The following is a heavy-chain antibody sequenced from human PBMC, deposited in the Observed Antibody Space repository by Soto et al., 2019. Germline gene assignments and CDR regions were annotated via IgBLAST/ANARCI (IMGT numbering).Heavy chain of an antibody. Sequence: PSETLSLTYTVSGGAISSYYWSWIRQPPGKGLEWIGYIYYSRSTNYDPFLTSRVTISVAASKNHLSLKLSSVTAAGRVVYCWARAHIRWLPTPNCFDPWAQRTLVSFSS. D-gene: IGHD5-12*01. V-gene: IGHV4-59*01. CDR3: ARAHIRWLPTPNCFDP. J-gene: IGHJ5*02. CDR1: GGAISSYY. CDR2: IYYSRST.